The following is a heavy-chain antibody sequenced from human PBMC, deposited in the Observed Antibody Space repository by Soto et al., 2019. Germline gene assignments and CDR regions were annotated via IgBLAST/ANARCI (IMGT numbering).Heavy chain of an antibody. CDR2: ISGGTT. V-gene: IGHV3-23*01. Sequence: GGSLRLSCAASGFTFDNYAMSWVRQAPGKGLEWVSSISGGTTNYADSVKGRFTFSRDNSKNTLYLQMNSLRAEDTALYYCARTARDLLGALDYWGQGTLVTVSS. J-gene: IGHJ4*02. CDR1: GFTFDNYA. D-gene: IGHD1-26*01. CDR3: ARTARDLLGALDY.